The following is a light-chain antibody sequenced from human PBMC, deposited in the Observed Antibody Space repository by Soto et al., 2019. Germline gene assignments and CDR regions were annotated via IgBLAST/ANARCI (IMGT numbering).Light chain of an antibody. Sequence: DIQMTQSPSTLSASVGDRVTITCRASQSISSWLAWYQQKPGKAPKLLIYDASSLESGVPSRFSGSGSGTEFSLTISSLESGDSGTYHCQQYATYAPSTFGQGTKVDIK. CDR2: DAS. CDR1: QSISSW. CDR3: QQYATYAPST. J-gene: IGKJ1*01. V-gene: IGKV1-5*01.